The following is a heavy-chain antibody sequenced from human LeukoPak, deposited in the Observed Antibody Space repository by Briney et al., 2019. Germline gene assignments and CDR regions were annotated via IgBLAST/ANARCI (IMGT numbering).Heavy chain of an antibody. CDR3: ARVLRRIAVAGSNFDY. J-gene: IGHJ4*02. V-gene: IGHV4-39*07. D-gene: IGHD6-19*01. Sequence: SETLSLTCTVSGGSISSSSYYWGWIRQPPGKGLEWIGSIYYSGSTYYNPSLKSRVTISVDTSKNQFSLKLSSVTAADTAVYYCARVLRRIAVAGSNFDYWGQGTLVTVSS. CDR2: IYYSGST. CDR1: GGSISSSSYY.